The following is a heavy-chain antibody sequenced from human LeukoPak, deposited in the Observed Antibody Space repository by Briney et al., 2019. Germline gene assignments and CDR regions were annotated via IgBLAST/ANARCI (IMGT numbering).Heavy chain of an antibody. J-gene: IGHJ3*01. V-gene: IGHV1-2*02. D-gene: IGHD3-3*01. CDR3: ARALGDGRITIFRVMSPLDL. Sequence: ASLKVSCKASGYTFTGHYLHWVRQAPGQGLEWMGWINPNTGGTNYAQKFKGRVTMTRDTSITTAYMELSRLRSDDAAVYFCARALGDGRITIFRVMSPLDLWGQGTMVTLSS. CDR2: INPNTGGT. CDR1: GYTFTGHY.